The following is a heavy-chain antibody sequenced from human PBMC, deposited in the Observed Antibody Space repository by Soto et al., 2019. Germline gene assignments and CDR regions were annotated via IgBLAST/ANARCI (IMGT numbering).Heavy chain of an antibody. Sequence: QVQLVQSGAEVKKPGASVKVSCKASGYTFTSYGISWVRQAPGQGLEWMGWISAYNGNTNYAQKXQGRVTMTTDXXTXTXXMELRSLRSDDTAVYYCARASGVLVPAARGLACDLWGRGTLVTVSS. J-gene: IGHJ2*01. V-gene: IGHV1-18*01. CDR2: ISAYNGNT. CDR1: GYTFTSYG. CDR3: ARASGVLVPAARGLACDL. D-gene: IGHD2-2*01.